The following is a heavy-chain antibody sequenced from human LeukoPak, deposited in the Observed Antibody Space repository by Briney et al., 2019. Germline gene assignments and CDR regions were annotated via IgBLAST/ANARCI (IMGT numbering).Heavy chain of an antibody. V-gene: IGHV3-53*01. CDR3: ARDPRGHSGYDYY. CDR2: IYSGGST. D-gene: IGHD5-12*01. CDR1: GFTVSNNY. J-gene: IGHJ4*02. Sequence: GGSLRLSCAASGFTVSNNYMSWVRQAPGKGLEWVSVIYSGGSTYYADSVKGRFTISRDNSKNTLYLQMNSLRAEDTAVYYCARDPRGHSGYDYYWGQGTLVTVSS.